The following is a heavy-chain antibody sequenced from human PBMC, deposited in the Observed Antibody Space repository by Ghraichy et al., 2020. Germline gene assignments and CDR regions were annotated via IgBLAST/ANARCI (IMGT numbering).Heavy chain of an antibody. CDR2: INAQNGDT. CDR1: GYTFTNYN. V-gene: IGHV1-18*01. CDR3: ARATHYYYGMDV. Sequence: ASVKVSCKASGYTFTNYNIAWVRQAPGQGLEWMGWINAQNGDTNYAQMVQDRVTMTTDTSTSTAYMDLRSLRPDDTAVYFCARATHYYYGMDVWGQGTTVTVSS. J-gene: IGHJ6*02.